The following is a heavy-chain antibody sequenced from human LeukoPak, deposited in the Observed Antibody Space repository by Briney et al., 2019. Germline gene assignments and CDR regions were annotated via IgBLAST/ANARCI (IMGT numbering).Heavy chain of an antibody. D-gene: IGHD6-6*01. Sequence: GASVKVSCKVSGYTLTELSMHWVRQAPGQGLEWMGGIIPIFGTANYAQKFQGRVTITADESTSTAYMELSSLRSEDTAVYYCARDWIKQLVPGGDYYYYMDVWGKGTTVTVSS. CDR2: IIPIFGTA. J-gene: IGHJ6*03. CDR1: GYTLTELS. CDR3: ARDWIKQLVPGGDYYYYMDV. V-gene: IGHV1-69*13.